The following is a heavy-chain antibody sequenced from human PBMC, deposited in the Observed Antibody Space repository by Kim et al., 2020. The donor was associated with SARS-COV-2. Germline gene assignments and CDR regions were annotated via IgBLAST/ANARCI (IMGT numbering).Heavy chain of an antibody. J-gene: IGHJ3*02. CDR3: ARVDSRIFPPRSQGTVNAFDI. V-gene: IGHV3-21*01. CDR1: GFTFSSYS. Sequence: GGSLRLSCAASGFTFSSYSMNWVRQAPGKGLEWVSSISSSSSYIYYADSVKGRFTISRDNAKNSLYLQMNSLRAEDTAVYYCARVDSRIFPPRSQGTVNAFDIWGQGTMVTVSS. D-gene: IGHD3-22*01. CDR2: ISSSSSYI.